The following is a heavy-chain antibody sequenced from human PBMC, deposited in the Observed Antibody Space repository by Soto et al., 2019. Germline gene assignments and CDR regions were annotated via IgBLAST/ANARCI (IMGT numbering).Heavy chain of an antibody. Sequence: EVQLVESGGGLVQPGGSLRLFCAASGFTFSSDWMSWVRQAPGRGLEWVANIKHDGSEKYYVDSVMDRFTISRDNAKNSLSLQMNSLRAEDTAVYYCARGVHWGQGTLVTVSS. CDR1: GFTFSSDW. J-gene: IGHJ4*02. CDR2: IKHDGSEK. V-gene: IGHV3-7*01. CDR3: ARGVH. D-gene: IGHD6-6*01.